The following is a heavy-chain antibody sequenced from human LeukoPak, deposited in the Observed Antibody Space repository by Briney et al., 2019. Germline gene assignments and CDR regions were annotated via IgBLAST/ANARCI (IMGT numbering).Heavy chain of an antibody. J-gene: IGHJ4*02. V-gene: IGHV4-59*01. Sequence: SETLSLTCTASGGSFTSYFWSWVRQPPGEGLEWIGYIYYSGSTNYNPSLKSRVTISVDTSKNQFSLKLSSVTAADTAVYYCARVVRYCSSTSCSFFDYWGQGTLVTVSS. CDR1: GGSFTSYF. D-gene: IGHD2-2*01. CDR2: IYYSGST. CDR3: ARVVRYCSSTSCSFFDY.